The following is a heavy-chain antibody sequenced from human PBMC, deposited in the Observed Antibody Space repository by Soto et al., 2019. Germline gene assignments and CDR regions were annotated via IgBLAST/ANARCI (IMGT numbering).Heavy chain of an antibody. J-gene: IGHJ3*02. V-gene: IGHV3-30-3*01. D-gene: IGHD3-22*01. CDR2: ISYDGSNK. Sequence: PGESLKISCAASGFTFSSYAMHWVRQAPGKGLEWVAVISYDGSNKYYADSVKGRFTISRDNSKNTLYLQMNSLRAEDTAVYYCARDWEYYYDSSGYQDAFDIWGQGTMVTVSS. CDR3: ARDWEYYYDSSGYQDAFDI. CDR1: GFTFSSYA.